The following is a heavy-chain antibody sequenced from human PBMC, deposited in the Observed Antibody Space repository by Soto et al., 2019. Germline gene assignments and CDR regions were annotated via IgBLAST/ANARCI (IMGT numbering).Heavy chain of an antibody. CDR3: ARRVTGGGERFAP. Sequence: QVQLQVSGPGLVEPSQTLSLTCTVSGASVNSGGYYWTWIRQPPGKDLEWIGCIYSSGNTNYNPSLRSRVXXSXDXXKNQFSLNLSSVTAADTAVYYCARRVTGGGERFAPWGRGTLVTVSS. D-gene: IGHD7-27*01. J-gene: IGHJ5*02. V-gene: IGHV4-30-4*01. CDR2: IYSSGNT. CDR1: GASVNSGGYY.